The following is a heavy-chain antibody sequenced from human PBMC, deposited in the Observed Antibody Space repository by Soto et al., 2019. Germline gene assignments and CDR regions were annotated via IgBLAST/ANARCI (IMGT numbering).Heavy chain of an antibody. CDR3: ARGQLPTFVVVITYYFEY. V-gene: IGHV3-30-3*01. J-gene: IGHJ4*02. CDR1: GFTFSSLA. Sequence: EGPLRLPCAASGFTFSSLAMHWALQAPGKGLEWVAVISYDGSNKYYADSVKGRFTISRDNSKNTLYLQMNSLRAEDTAVYYCARGQLPTFVVVITYYFEYWGQGTLVTGTS. CDR2: ISYDGSNK. D-gene: IGHD3-22*01.